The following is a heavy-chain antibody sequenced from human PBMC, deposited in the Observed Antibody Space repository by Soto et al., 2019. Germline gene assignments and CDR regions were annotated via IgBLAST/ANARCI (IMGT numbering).Heavy chain of an antibody. J-gene: IGHJ6*02. V-gene: IGHV5-10-1*01. CDR2: IDPTDSFT. CDR1: GYNFTSHW. D-gene: IGHD3-3*01. Sequence: GASLKISCKGSGYNFTSHWIIWVRQMPGKGLEWLGNIDPTDSFTNYSPSFQGHVTISTDKSMSTAYLQWGTLKASDTAMYYCARRGYDFWSGLDVWGQGTTVTVSS. CDR3: ARRGYDFWSGLDV.